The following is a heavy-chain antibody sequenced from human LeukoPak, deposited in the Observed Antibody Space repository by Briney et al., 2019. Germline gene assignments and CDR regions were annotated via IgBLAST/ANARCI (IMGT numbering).Heavy chain of an antibody. D-gene: IGHD3-3*01. CDR1: GFTFSSYA. CDR3: AKDDRVQYYDFWSGPTVYFDY. V-gene: IGHV3-30-3*01. Sequence: GGSLRLSCAASGFTFSSYAMHWVRQAPGKGLEWVSVISYDGSNKYYADSVKGRFTISRDNSKNKLYLQMNSLRAEDTAVYYCAKDDRVQYYDFWSGPTVYFDYWGQGTLVTVSS. J-gene: IGHJ4*02. CDR2: ISYDGSNK.